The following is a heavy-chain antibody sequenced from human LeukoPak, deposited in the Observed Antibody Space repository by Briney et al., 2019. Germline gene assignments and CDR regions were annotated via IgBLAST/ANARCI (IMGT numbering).Heavy chain of an antibody. V-gene: IGHV4-39*01. D-gene: IGHD6-19*01. J-gene: IGHJ4*02. CDR2: IYYSGST. CDR3: ARHGGQWLVPYYFDY. CDR1: GGSISSSSYY. Sequence: SDTLSLTCTVSGGSISSSSYYWGWIRQPPRKGLEWIGCIYYSGSTYYNQSLKSRVTISVDTSKNQFSLKLSSVTAADTAVYYCARHGGQWLVPYYFDYWVQGTLVTVSS.